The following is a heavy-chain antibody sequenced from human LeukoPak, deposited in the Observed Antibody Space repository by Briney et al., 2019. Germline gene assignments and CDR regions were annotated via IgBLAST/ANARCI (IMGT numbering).Heavy chain of an antibody. CDR2: IYYSGST. J-gene: IGHJ6*02. V-gene: IGHV4-39*01. CDR1: GGSISSSNYF. Sequence: TENLSRNCTVSGGSISSSNYFWRWIRQPPGKGLEWIGNIYYSGSTYYNPSLKSRVTISVDTSKNQFSLQLSSVTVADTAVYYCARQLYSSATVWGQGTTVTVSS. CDR3: ARQLYSSATV. D-gene: IGHD6-25*01.